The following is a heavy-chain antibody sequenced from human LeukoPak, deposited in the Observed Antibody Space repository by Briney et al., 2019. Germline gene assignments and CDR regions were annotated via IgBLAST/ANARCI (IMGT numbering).Heavy chain of an antibody. CDR1: GGTFSSYA. J-gene: IGHJ6*02. D-gene: IGHD2-2*01. V-gene: IGHV1-69*13. CDR2: IIPIFGTA. Sequence: SVKVSCKASGGTFSSYAISWVRQAPGQGLEWMGGIIPIFGTANYAQKFQGRVTITADESTSTAYMELSSLRSEDTAVYYCARPYCSSTGCYETYYYGMDVWGQGTTVTVSS. CDR3: ARPYCSSTGCYETYYYGMDV.